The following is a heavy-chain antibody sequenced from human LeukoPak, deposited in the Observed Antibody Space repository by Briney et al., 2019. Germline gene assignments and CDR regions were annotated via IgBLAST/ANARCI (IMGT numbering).Heavy chain of an antibody. V-gene: IGHV3-20*04. CDR2: INWNGGST. CDR1: VFTLRNAW. Sequence: PGGSLRLSCAASVFTLRNAWMSWVRQAPGKGLEWVSGINWNGGSTGYADSVKGRFTISRDNVKNSLYLQMNSLRAEDTALYYCARVPDPVMYYYYYMDVWGKGTTVTISS. CDR3: ARVPDPVMYYYYYMDV. J-gene: IGHJ6*03. D-gene: IGHD3-16*01.